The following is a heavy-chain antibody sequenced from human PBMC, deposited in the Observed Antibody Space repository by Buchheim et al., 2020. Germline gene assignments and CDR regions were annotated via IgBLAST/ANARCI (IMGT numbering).Heavy chain of an antibody. J-gene: IGHJ4*02. CDR3: AKGGGYDFWSGYLKASLNFDY. Sequence: EVQLLESGGGLVQPGGSLRLSCAASGFTFSSYAMSWVRQAPGKGLEWVSAISGSGGSTYYADSVKGRFTISRDNSKNTLYLQMNSLRAEDTAVYYCAKGGGYDFWSGYLKASLNFDYWGQGTL. D-gene: IGHD3-3*01. V-gene: IGHV3-23*01. CDR1: GFTFSSYA. CDR2: ISGSGGST.